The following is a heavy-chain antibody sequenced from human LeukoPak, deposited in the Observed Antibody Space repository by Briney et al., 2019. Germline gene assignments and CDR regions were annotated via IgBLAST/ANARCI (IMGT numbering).Heavy chain of an antibody. J-gene: IGHJ4*02. V-gene: IGHV4-59*01. CDR3: ARVTYNWNYST. CDR1: GGSISGYY. CDR2: VYYNGNT. D-gene: IGHD1-7*01. Sequence: SETLSLTCTVSGGSISGYYWSWIRQPPGKGLEWIGYVYYNGNTYYNPSFESRLTISLEASKNQFSLKLRSVTSADAAMYYCARVTYNWNYSTWGQGTLVTVSS.